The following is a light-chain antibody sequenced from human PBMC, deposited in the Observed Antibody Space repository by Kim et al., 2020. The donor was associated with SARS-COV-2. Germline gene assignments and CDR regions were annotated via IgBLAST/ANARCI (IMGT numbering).Light chain of an antibody. CDR2: RNN. Sequence: PTDTPDAPGNKHKVGNQGAPWVQHHQGHPPKLLPYRNNNRPSEIPARFSASRSGDTASLTITGLQPEDETDYYCSAWDSSLSAWVFGGGTQLTVL. CDR3: SAWDSSLSAWV. J-gene: IGLJ3*02. CDR1: KHKVGNQG. V-gene: IGLV10-54*04.